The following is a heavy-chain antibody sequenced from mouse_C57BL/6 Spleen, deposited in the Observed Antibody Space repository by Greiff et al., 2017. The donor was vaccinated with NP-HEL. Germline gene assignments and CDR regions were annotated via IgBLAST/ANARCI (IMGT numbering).Heavy chain of an antibody. CDR2: IDPSDSDT. J-gene: IGHJ3*01. V-gene: IGHV1-52*01. CDR3: AKGWLAY. CDR1: GYTFTSYW. Sequence: QVQLQQPGAELVRPGSSVKLSCKASGYTFTSYWMHWVKQRPIQGLEWIGNIDPSDSDTHYNQKFKDKDTLAVDKSSSTAYMQLSSLTSEDSAVYYCAKGWLAYWGQGTLVTVSA.